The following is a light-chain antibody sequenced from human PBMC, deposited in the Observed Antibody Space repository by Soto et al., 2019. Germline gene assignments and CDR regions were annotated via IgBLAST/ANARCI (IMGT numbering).Light chain of an antibody. CDR2: RNN. CDR1: SSNIGSNY. CDR3: AAWDDSLSXSYV. Sequence: QSVLTQPPSASGTPGQRVTISCSGSSSNIGSNYVYWYQQLPGTAPKLLIYRNNQRPSGVPDRFSGSKSGTSASLAISGLRSEDEADYYCAAWDDSLSXSYVFGTGTK. V-gene: IGLV1-47*01. J-gene: IGLJ1*01.